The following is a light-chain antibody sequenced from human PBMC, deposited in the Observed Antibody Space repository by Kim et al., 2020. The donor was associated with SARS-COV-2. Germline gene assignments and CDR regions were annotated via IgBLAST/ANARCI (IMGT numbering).Light chain of an antibody. CDR2: KAS. Sequence: DIQMTQSPSSLSASVGDRITITCRASQSISTWLAWYQQKPGKAPKLLIYKASSLQSGVPSRFSGSGSGADFILTVSSLQPDDFATYYCQQYDTYPWTFGQGTKLEI. J-gene: IGKJ1*01. CDR1: QSISTW. CDR3: QQYDTYPWT. V-gene: IGKV1-5*03.